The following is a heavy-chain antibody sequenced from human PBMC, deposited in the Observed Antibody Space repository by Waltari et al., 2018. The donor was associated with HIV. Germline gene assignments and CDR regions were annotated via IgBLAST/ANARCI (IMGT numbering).Heavy chain of an antibody. Sequence: GGTWVKPGGAMRPASPATACPLTEYPIYWVRQAPGEGLEWVSGISYNSGATAYADSAQGRFTISRDNAKCSLFLQMNSLRPEDTDFYDCVKGGVAPTTQYFDSWGQGTLVIFSS. D-gene: IGHD3-3*01. CDR3: VKGGVAPTTQYFDS. CDR1: ACPLTEYP. CDR2: ISYNSGAT. V-gene: IGHV3-9*01. J-gene: IGHJ4*02.